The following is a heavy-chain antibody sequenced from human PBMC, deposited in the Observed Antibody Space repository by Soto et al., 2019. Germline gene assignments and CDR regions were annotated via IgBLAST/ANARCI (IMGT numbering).Heavy chain of an antibody. CDR3: ARRGSGYDNGDYFDY. V-gene: IGHV4-39*01. CDR2: IYYSGST. J-gene: IGHJ4*02. CDR1: GGSISCSSYY. Sequence: SETLSLTCTVSGGSISCSSYYWGWIRQPPGKGLEWIGSIYYSGSTYYNPSLKSRVTISVDTSKNQFSLKLSSVTAEDTAVYYCARRGSGYDNGDYFDYWGQGTLVTVSS. D-gene: IGHD5-12*01.